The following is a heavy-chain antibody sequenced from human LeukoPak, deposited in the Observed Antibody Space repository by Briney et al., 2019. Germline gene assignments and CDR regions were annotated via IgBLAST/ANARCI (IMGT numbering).Heavy chain of an antibody. Sequence: SETLSLTCTVSGGSISSYYWSWIRQPPGKGLEWIGYIYYSGSTNYSPSLKSRVTISVDTSKNQFSLKLTSVTAADTAVYYCARLWDSGSPDYWGQGTLVTVSS. CDR1: GGSISSYY. J-gene: IGHJ4*02. D-gene: IGHD1-26*01. CDR2: IYYSGST. V-gene: IGHV4-59*01. CDR3: ARLWDSGSPDY.